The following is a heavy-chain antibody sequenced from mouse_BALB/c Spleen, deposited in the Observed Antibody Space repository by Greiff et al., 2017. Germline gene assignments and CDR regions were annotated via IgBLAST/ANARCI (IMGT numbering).Heavy chain of an antibody. CDR3: ARLKRYGAMDY. CDR1: GFAFSSYD. CDR2: ISSGGGST. V-gene: IGHV5-12-1*01. J-gene: IGHJ4*01. Sequence: EVNLVESGGGLVKPGGSLKLSCAASGFAFSSYDMSWVRQTPEKRLEWVAYISSGGGSTYYPDTVKGRFTISRDNAKNTLYLQMSSLKSEDTAMYYCARLKRYGAMDYWGQGTSVTVSS. D-gene: IGHD2-14*01.